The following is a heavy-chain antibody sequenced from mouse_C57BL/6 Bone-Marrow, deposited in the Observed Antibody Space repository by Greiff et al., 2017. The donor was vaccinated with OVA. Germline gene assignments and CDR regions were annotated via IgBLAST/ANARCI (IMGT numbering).Heavy chain of an antibody. D-gene: IGHD1-1*01. V-gene: IGHV1-81*01. Sequence: QVQLQQSGAELARPGASVKLSCKASGYTFTSYGISWVKQRTGQGLEWIGEIYPRSGNTYYNEKFKGKATLTADKSSSTAYMELRSLTSEDSAVYFCAREASYYGSSYVGYWGQGTTLTVSS. CDR3: AREASYYGSSYVGY. CDR2: IYPRSGNT. J-gene: IGHJ2*01. CDR1: GYTFTSYG.